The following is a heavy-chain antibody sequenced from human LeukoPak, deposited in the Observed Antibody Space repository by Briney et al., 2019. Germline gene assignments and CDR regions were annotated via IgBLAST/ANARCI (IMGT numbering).Heavy chain of an antibody. CDR1: GFSFSDYY. Sequence: PGGSLRLSCAASGFSFSDYYMSWIRQAPGQGLEWVSYISSSGSTIYYADSVKGRFTISRDNAKNSLYLQMNSLRAEDTAVYYCAQYCSSTSCHRGGHAFDIWGQGTMVTVSS. CDR2: ISSSGSTI. D-gene: IGHD2-2*01. V-gene: IGHV3-11*04. J-gene: IGHJ3*02. CDR3: AQYCSSTSCHRGGHAFDI.